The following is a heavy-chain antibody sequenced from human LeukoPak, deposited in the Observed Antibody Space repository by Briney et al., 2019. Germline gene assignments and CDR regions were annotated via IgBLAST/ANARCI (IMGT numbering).Heavy chain of an antibody. Sequence: SETLSLTCTVSGYSISSGYYWGWIRQPPGKGLEWIGSIYHSGSTYYNPSLKSRVTISVDTSKNQFSLKLSSVTAADTAVYYCARGSYYGSGSYYNLGLGYYFDYGGQGTLVTVSS. D-gene: IGHD3-10*01. V-gene: IGHV4-38-2*02. J-gene: IGHJ4*02. CDR2: IYHSGST. CDR3: ARGSYYGSGSYYNLGLGYYFDY. CDR1: GYSISSGYY.